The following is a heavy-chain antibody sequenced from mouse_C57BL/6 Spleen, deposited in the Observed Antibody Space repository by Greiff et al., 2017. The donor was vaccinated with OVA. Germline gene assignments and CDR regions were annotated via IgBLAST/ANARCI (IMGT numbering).Heavy chain of an antibody. V-gene: IGHV1-52*01. D-gene: IGHD4-1*01. CDR3: AREDNWDSFAY. J-gene: IGHJ3*01. CDR1: GYTFTSYW. CDR2: IDPSDSET. Sequence: VKLQQPGAELVRPGSSVKLSCKASGYTFTSYWMHWVKQRPIQGLEWIGNIDPSDSETHYNQKFKDKATLTVDKSSSTAYMQLSSLTSEDSAVYYCAREDNWDSFAYWGQGTLVTVSA.